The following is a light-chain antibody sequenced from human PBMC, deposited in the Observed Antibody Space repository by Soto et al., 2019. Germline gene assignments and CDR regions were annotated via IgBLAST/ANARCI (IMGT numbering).Light chain of an antibody. Sequence: EIVLTQSPATLSLSPGERATLSCRASQSVNNYLAWYQQKPGQAPRLLIYDVFNRATGIPARFSGSGSGTDVTLTISSLEPEDFAVYYCQQRSNWPWLTFGGGTRVEIK. CDR2: DVF. V-gene: IGKV3-11*01. J-gene: IGKJ4*01. CDR3: QQRSNWPWLT. CDR1: QSVNNY.